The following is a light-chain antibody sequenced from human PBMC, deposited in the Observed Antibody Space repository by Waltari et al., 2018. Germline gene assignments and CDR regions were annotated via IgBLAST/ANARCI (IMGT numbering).Light chain of an antibody. Sequence: DIVMTQPPPSLSVTPGQPASIPAKSSESLVFYVGKTYLSWYLQRPGQPPQLLIYEDSKRFSGVSDRFSGSGSGTDFTLKISRVEAEDVGIYYCMHSVQHPWTFGQGTKVEIK. CDR3: MHSVQHPWT. V-gene: IGKV2D-29*01. CDR2: EDS. J-gene: IGKJ1*01. CDR1: ESLVFYVGKTY.